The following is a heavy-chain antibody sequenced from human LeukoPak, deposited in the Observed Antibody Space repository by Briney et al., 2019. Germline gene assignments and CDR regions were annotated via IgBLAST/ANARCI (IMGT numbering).Heavy chain of an antibody. CDR2: IDPNSGGT. Sequence: GASVKVSCKTSGYTFTGYYMHWVRQAPGQGLEWMGWIDPNSGGTNYAQKFQGRVTVTRDTSISTAHMELSRLTSDDTAVYYCARDGVVRGVIIYWGQGTLVTVSS. V-gene: IGHV1-2*02. D-gene: IGHD3-10*01. J-gene: IGHJ4*02. CDR3: ARDGVVRGVIIY. CDR1: GYTFTGYY.